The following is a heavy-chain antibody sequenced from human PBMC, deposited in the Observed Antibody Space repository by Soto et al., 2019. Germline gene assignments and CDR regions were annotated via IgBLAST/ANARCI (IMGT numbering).Heavy chain of an antibody. Sequence: QVQLVESGGGVVQPGRSLRLSCAASGFTFSSYGMHWVRQAPGKGLEWVAVIWYDGSNKYYADSVKGRFTISRDNSKNTLYLQMNSLRAEDTAVYYCARDLKGPNCSCGSCYFFYYYGMDVWGQGTTVTVSS. CDR3: ARDLKGPNCSCGSCYFFYYYGMDV. CDR2: IWYDGSNK. CDR1: GFTFSSYG. J-gene: IGHJ6*02. V-gene: IGHV3-33*01. D-gene: IGHD2-15*01.